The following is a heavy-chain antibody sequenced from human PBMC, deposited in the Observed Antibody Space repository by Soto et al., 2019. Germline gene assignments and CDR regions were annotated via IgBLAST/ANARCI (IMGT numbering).Heavy chain of an antibody. D-gene: IGHD1-1*01. Sequence: SETLSLTCTVSGGSISSYYWSWIRQPPGKGLEWIAYIYYSGSTKYNPSLKSRVTISLDTSKNQFSLKLNSVTAADTAVYFCASGHDAYNVRYWGQGTLVTAPQ. CDR3: ASGHDAYNVRY. V-gene: IGHV4-59*01. CDR1: GGSISSYY. CDR2: IYYSGST. J-gene: IGHJ4*02.